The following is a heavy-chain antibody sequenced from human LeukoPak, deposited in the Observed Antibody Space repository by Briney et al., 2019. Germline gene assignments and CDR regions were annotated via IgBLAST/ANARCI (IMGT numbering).Heavy chain of an antibody. V-gene: IGHV1-69*13. J-gene: IGHJ6*03. Sequence: SVKVSCKASGGTFSSYGISWVRQTPGQGLEWMGGIIPIFGTANYAQKFQGRVTITADESTSTAYMELSSLRSEDTAVYYCARNYYDSSGYYYYYYYYMDVWGKGTTVTVSS. CDR2: IIPIFGTA. CDR1: GGTFSSYG. D-gene: IGHD3-22*01. CDR3: ARNYYDSSGYYYYYYYYMDV.